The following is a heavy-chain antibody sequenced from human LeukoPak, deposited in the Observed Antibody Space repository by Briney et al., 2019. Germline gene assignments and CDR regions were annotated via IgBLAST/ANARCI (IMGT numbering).Heavy chain of an antibody. J-gene: IGHJ4*02. CDR1: GFAFSSYW. Sequence: GGSLRLSCAASGFAFSSYWMHWVRQAPGKGLVWVSRINSDGSSTSYADSVKGRFTISRDNAKNTLYLQMNSLRAEDTAVYYCRGTTTFFDYWGQGTLVTVSS. CDR3: RGTTTFFDY. V-gene: IGHV3-74*01. D-gene: IGHD1-1*01. CDR2: INSDGSST.